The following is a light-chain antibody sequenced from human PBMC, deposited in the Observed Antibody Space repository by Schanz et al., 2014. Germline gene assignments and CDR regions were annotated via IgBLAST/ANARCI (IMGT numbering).Light chain of an antibody. J-gene: IGKJ1*01. CDR3: QQYGGTSWT. CDR2: DAS. V-gene: IGKV3-11*01. CDR1: QNVDTN. Sequence: EIVLKQSPATLSVSPGERATLSCRASQNVDTNLAWYQRKPGLAPRLVIYDASKRAADIPPRFSGSGSGTDFTLTISYLEPEDFAVYYCQQYGGTSWTFGQGTKVEIK.